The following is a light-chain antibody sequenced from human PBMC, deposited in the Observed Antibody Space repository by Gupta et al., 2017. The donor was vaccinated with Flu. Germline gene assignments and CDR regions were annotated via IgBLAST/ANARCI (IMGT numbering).Light chain of an antibody. J-gene: IGLJ2*01. Sequence: QSALTQPASVSGSPGQSITISCTGTSSDVGGYNYVSWYQQHPGKAPKLMIYEVSNRPSGVSNRFSGSKSGNTASLTISGLQAEDEADYYCSSYTSSSTPVFGGGTKLTVI. V-gene: IGLV2-14*01. CDR2: EVS. CDR3: SSYTSSSTPV. CDR1: SSDVGGYNY.